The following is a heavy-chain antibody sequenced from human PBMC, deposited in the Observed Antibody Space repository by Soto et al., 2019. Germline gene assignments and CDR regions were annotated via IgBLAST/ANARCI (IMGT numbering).Heavy chain of an antibody. Sequence: EVQLLESGGGLVQPGGSLRLSCAASGFTFSIYAMSWVRQAPGKGLEWVSSISGSGGSTYYADSVKGRFSISRDISKNTRYLQMNSLRAEDTAVYYCAKGGERYCSGGSCYSDWFDPWGQGTLVTVSS. V-gene: IGHV3-23*01. CDR1: GFTFSIYA. D-gene: IGHD2-15*01. J-gene: IGHJ5*02. CDR3: AKGGERYCSGGSCYSDWFDP. CDR2: ISGSGGST.